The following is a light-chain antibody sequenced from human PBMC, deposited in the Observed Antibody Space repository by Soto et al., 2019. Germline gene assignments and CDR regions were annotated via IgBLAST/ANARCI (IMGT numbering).Light chain of an antibody. CDR1: SSDFGSYSR. Sequence: SVLTQPPSVSGSPGQSVTISCTGTSSDFGSYSRVSWYQRPPGTGPKLMIYEVSNRPSGVPDRFSGSKSGNTASLTISGLQAEDEAEYYCSLYTSDSTYVFGTGTKVTVL. J-gene: IGLJ1*01. CDR2: EVS. V-gene: IGLV2-18*01. CDR3: SLYTSDSTYV.